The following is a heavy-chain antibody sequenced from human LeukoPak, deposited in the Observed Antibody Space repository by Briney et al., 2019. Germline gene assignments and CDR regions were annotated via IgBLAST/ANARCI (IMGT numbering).Heavy chain of an antibody. CDR1: GGTFSSYA. CDR2: IIPIFGTA. J-gene: IGHJ6*02. V-gene: IGHV1-69*01. CDR3: ASSSGYSLYYYYYGMDV. D-gene: IGHD3-22*01. Sequence: GSSVKVSCKASGGTFSSYAISWVRQAPGQGLEWMGGIIPIFGTANYAQKFQGRVTITADESTSTAYMELSSLRSEDTAVYYCASSSGYSLYYYYYGMDVWGQGTTVTVSS.